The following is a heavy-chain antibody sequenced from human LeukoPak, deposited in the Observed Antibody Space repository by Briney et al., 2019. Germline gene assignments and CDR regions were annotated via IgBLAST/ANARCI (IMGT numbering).Heavy chain of an antibody. CDR3: ARLLYYDSNGYSY. Sequence: PGGSLRLSCTASGFTFSNYEMNWVRQAPGKGLEWISYISSSDNTTYYADSVKGRFTISRDNAKNSLYLQMNSLRAEDTAIYYCARLLYYDSNGYSYWGQGTLVTVSS. V-gene: IGHV3-48*03. CDR1: GFTFSNYE. D-gene: IGHD3-22*01. CDR2: ISSSDNTT. J-gene: IGHJ4*02.